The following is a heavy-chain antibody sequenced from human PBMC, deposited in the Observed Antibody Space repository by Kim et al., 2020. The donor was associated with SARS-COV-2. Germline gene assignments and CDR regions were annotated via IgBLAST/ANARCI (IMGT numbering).Heavy chain of an antibody. D-gene: IGHD4-17*01. CDR1: GFTFSSYA. CDR3: AKDPAPYDYGDYVGGYFDL. CDR2: ISGSGGST. V-gene: IGHV3-23*01. Sequence: GGSLRLSCAASGFTFSSYAMSWVRQAPGKGLEWVSAISGSGGSTYYADSVKGRFTISRDNSKNTLYLQMNSLRAEDTAVYYCAKDPAPYDYGDYVGGYFDLWGRGTLVTVSS. J-gene: IGHJ2*01.